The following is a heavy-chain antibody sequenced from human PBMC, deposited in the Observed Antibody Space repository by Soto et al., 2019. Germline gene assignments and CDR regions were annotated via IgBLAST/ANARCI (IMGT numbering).Heavy chain of an antibody. J-gene: IGHJ4*02. CDR1: GFSLSTRGVG. Sequence: QITLKESGPPLVKPTQTLTLTFTFSGFSLSTRGVGVGWLRQPPGKALQWLALVYWDDDKRYSPSLKRRLTITKDTSKNQVVLTMTNMDPVDTATYYCANPTFSGSGSFYFDYWGQGTLVTVSS. D-gene: IGHD3-10*01. V-gene: IGHV2-5*02. CDR3: ANPTFSGSGSFYFDY. CDR2: VYWDDDK.